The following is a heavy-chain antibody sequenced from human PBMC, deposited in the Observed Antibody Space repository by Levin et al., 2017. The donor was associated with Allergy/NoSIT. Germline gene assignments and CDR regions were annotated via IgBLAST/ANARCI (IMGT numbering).Heavy chain of an antibody. D-gene: IGHD7-27*01. V-gene: IGHV4-34*01. CDR2: INHSGST. Sequence: SETLSLTCAVYGGSFSGYYWSWIRQPPGKGLEWIGEINHSGSTNYNPSLKSRVTISVDTSKNQFSLKLSSVTAADTAVYYCARVKLGRYWYFDLWGRGTLVTVSS. J-gene: IGHJ2*01. CDR1: GGSFSGYY. CDR3: ARVKLGRYWYFDL.